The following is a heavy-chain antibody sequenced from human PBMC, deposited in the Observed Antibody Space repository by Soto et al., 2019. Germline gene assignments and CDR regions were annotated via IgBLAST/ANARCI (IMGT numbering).Heavy chain of an antibody. D-gene: IGHD2-2*02. CDR2: ISSRSDI. CDR3: AREYTAWPLAYGLDV. V-gene: IGHV3-21*01. J-gene: IGHJ6*02. Sequence: GWSLRLSCVGSGFTFSTYSINWVRQAPGKGLEWVSSISSRSDIYYADSVKGRFTISRDNAKNSVSLQMNSLRAEDTAVYYCAREYTAWPLAYGLDVWGQGTTVTVSS. CDR1: GFTFSTYS.